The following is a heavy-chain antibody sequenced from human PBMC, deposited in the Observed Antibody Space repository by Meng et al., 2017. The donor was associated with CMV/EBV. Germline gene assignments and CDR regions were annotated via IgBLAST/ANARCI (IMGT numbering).Heavy chain of an antibody. CDR2: INHSGST. Sequence: SETLSLTCAVYGGSFSGYYWSWIRQPPGKGLEWIGEINHSGSTNYNPSVKSRVTISVDTSKNQFSLKLSSVTAADTAVYYCARALRFLEWLPDYWGQGTLVTVSS. CDR3: ARALRFLEWLPDY. V-gene: IGHV4-34*01. D-gene: IGHD3-3*01. CDR1: GGSFSGYY. J-gene: IGHJ4*02.